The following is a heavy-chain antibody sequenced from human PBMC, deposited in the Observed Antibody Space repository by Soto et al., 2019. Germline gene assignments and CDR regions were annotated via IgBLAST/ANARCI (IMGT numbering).Heavy chain of an antibody. CDR1: GFTFTSSA. CDR3: TASQYDFWSGYYGMDV. Sequence: SVKVSCKXSGFTFTSSAVQWVRQARGQRLEWIGWIVVGSGNTNYAQKFQERVTITRDMSTSTAYMELSSLRSEDTAVYYCTASQYDFWSGYYGMDVWGQGTTVTVSS. CDR2: IVVGSGNT. J-gene: IGHJ6*02. V-gene: IGHV1-58*01. D-gene: IGHD3-3*01.